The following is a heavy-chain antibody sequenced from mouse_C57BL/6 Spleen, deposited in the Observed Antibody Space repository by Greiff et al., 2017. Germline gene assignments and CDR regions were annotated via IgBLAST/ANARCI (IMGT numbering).Heavy chain of an antibody. Sequence: VMLVESGPGLVQPSQSLSITCTVSGFSLTSYGVHWVRQSPGKGLEWLGVIWSGGSTDYNAAFISRLSISKDNSKSQVFFKMNSLQADDTAIYYCAREEVYYYGSSWFAYWGQGTLVTVSA. CDR2: IWSGGST. CDR3: AREEVYYYGSSWFAY. CDR1: GFSLTSYG. J-gene: IGHJ3*01. D-gene: IGHD1-1*01. V-gene: IGHV2-2*01.